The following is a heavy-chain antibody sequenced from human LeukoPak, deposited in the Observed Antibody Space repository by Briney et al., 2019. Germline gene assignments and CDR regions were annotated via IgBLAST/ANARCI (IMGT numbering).Heavy chain of an antibody. V-gene: IGHV3-30*18. Sequence: GGSLRLSCAASGFTFSSYGMHWVRQAPGKGLEWVAVISYDGGNKYYADSVKGRFTISRDNSKNTLYLQMNSLRAEDTAVYYCAKENYDSSGYYYYFDYWGQGTLVTVSS. CDR1: GFTFSSYG. CDR3: AKENYDSSGYYYYFDY. D-gene: IGHD3-22*01. J-gene: IGHJ4*02. CDR2: ISYDGGNK.